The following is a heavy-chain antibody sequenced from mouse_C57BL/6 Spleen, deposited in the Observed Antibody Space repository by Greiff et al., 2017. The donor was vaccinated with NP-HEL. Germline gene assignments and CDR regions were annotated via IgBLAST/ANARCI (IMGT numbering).Heavy chain of an antibody. J-gene: IGHJ4*01. CDR3: ARDSSGYVDYAMDY. D-gene: IGHD3-2*02. Sequence: VQVVESGPGLVAPSQSLSITCTVSGFSLTSYGVDWVRQSPGKGLEWLGVIWGVGSTNYNSALKSRLSISKDNSKSQVFLKMNSLQTDDTAMYYCARDSSGYVDYAMDYWGQGTSVTVSS. V-gene: IGHV2-6*01. CDR2: IWGVGST. CDR1: GFSLTSYG.